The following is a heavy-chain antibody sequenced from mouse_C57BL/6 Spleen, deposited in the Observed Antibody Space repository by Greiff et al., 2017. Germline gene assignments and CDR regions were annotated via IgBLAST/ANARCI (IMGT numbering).Heavy chain of an antibody. Sequence: VQLQQSGPELVKPGASVKISCKASGYSFTDYNMNWVKQSNGKSLEWIGVINPNYGTTSYNQKFKGKATLTVDQSSSTAYMQLNSLTSEDSAVYYCASFYYGNYSSFYSAMDYWGQGTSVTVSS. D-gene: IGHD2-1*01. CDR3: ASFYYGNYSSFYSAMDY. V-gene: IGHV1-39*01. J-gene: IGHJ4*01. CDR1: GYSFTDYN. CDR2: INPNYGTT.